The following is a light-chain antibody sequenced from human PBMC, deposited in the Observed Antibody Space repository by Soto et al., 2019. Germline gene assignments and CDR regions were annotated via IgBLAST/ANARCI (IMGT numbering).Light chain of an antibody. CDR1: SSNIGAGYD. CDR2: GNS. J-gene: IGLJ2*01. V-gene: IGLV1-40*01. CDR3: HSYDSSLSGLV. Sequence: QSVLTQPPSVSGAPGQRVTISCTGSSSNIGAGYDVHWYQQLPGTAPKLLIYGNSNRPSGVPDRFSGSKSGTSASLAITGLQAEDEADYYCHSYDSSLSGLVFGGGTQLTVL.